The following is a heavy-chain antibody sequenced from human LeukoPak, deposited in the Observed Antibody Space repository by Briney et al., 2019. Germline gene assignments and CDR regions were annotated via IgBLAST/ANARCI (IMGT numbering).Heavy chain of an antibody. V-gene: IGHV4-59*12. J-gene: IGHJ4*02. CDR2: IYYSGST. Sequence: SETLSLTCTVSGGSISSSYWSWVRQPPGKGLEWIGYIYYSGSTNYNPSLKSRVTMSIDMSENQFSLKLSSVTAADTAVYYCARDNPPQYNSGWFAYWGQGTLVTVSS. CDR1: GGSISSSY. D-gene: IGHD6-19*01. CDR3: ARDNPPQYNSGWFAY.